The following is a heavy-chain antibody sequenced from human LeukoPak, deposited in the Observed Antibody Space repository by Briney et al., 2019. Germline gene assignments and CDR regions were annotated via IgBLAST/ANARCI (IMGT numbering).Heavy chain of an antibody. J-gene: IGHJ4*02. CDR1: GFTFDDYA. Sequence: GGSLRLSCAASGFTFDDYAMHWVRQAPGKGLEWVSGISWNSGSIGYADSVKGRFTISRDDAKNSLYLQMNSLRAEDTALYYCAKGSAVTTNPHFDYWGQGTLVTVSS. CDR3: AKGSAVTTNPHFDY. D-gene: IGHD3-22*01. CDR2: ISWNSGSI. V-gene: IGHV3-9*01.